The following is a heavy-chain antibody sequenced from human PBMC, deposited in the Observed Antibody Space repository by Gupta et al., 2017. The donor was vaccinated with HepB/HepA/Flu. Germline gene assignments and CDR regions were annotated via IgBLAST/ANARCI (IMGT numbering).Heavy chain of an antibody. V-gene: IGHV3-30*18. Sequence: QVQLVESGGGVVQPGRSLRLSCAASGFTFSSYGMHWVRQAPGKGLGWVAVISYDGSNKYYADSVKGRFTISRDNSKNTLYLQMNSLRAEDTAVYYCAKSYDSSGYLLGWGQGTLVTVSS. J-gene: IGHJ4*02. CDR2: ISYDGSNK. CDR1: GFTFSSYG. CDR3: AKSYDSSGYLLG. D-gene: IGHD3-22*01.